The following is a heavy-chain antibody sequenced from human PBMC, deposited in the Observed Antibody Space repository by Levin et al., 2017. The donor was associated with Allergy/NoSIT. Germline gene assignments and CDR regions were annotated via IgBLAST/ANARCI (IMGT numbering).Heavy chain of an antibody. Sequence: PGGSLRLSCAASGFAFRSHNMNWVRQAPGKGLEWVSSISSSSTNIHYADSVRGRFAISRDNAKNSTYLQMNSLRAEDTAAYYCARDTFDSTGYPYYFDSWGQGTLVSVSS. J-gene: IGHJ4*02. CDR2: ISSSSTNI. D-gene: IGHD3-22*01. CDR1: GFAFRSHN. V-gene: IGHV3-48*01. CDR3: ARDTFDSTGYPYYFDS.